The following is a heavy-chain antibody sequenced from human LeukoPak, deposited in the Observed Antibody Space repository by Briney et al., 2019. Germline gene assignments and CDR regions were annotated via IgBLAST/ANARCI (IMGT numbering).Heavy chain of an antibody. CDR1: GFTFSSYS. V-gene: IGHV3-21*01. CDR2: ISSSSSYI. J-gene: IGHJ4*02. D-gene: IGHD3-22*01. Sequence: GGSLRLSCAASGFTFSSYSMNWVRQAPGKGLEWVSSISSSSSYIYYADSVKGRFTISRDNAKNSPYLQMNSLRAEDTAVYYCARAPSYYYDSSGYYYNWGQGTLVTVSS. CDR3: ARAPSYYYDSSGYYYN.